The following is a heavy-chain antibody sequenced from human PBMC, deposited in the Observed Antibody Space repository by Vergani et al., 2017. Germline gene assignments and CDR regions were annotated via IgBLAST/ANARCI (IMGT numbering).Heavy chain of an antibody. CDR2: FDPEDGET. CDR1: GYTLTELS. J-gene: IGHJ3*02. Sequence: QVQLVQSGAEVKKPGASVKVSCKVSGYTLTELSMHWVRQAPGKGLEWMGGFDPEDGETIYAQKFQGRVTMTEDTSTDTAYMELSSLRSDDTAVYYCARDDDILTGYSDAFDIWGQGTMVTVSS. D-gene: IGHD3-9*01. V-gene: IGHV1-24*01. CDR3: ARDDDILTGYSDAFDI.